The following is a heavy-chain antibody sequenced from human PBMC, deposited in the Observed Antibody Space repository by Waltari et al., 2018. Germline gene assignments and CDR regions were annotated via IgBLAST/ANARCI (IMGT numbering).Heavy chain of an antibody. CDR1: GYTFTTYT. CDR2: IRTSKK. J-gene: IGHJ3*02. D-gene: IGHD1-26*01. CDR3: ARYSGFYQDAFDI. V-gene: IGHV1-3*04. Sequence: QVELVQSGPEAKKPGASVKVSCKASGYTFTTYTRHWVRKAPGQRLEWMGWIRTSKKKYSERFRGRVTITRDTSANTAYMEMTSLTSEDTAVYFCARYSGFYQDAFDIWGQGTMVTVSS.